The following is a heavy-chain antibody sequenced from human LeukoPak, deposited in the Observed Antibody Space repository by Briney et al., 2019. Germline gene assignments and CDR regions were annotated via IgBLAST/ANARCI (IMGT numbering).Heavy chain of an antibody. J-gene: IGHJ4*02. Sequence: PGGSLRLSCAASGFTFSSYWMSWVRQAPGKGLEWVANIKQDGSEKYYVDSVKGRFTISRDNAKNSLYLQMNSLRAEDTAVYYCASSYGSGSYLGFFDYWGQGTLVTVSS. D-gene: IGHD3-10*01. CDR2: IKQDGSEK. CDR3: ASSYGSGSYLGFFDY. V-gene: IGHV3-7*01. CDR1: GFTFSSYW.